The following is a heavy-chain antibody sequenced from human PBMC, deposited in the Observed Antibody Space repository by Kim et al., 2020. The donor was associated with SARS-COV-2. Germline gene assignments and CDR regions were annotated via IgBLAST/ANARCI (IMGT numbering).Heavy chain of an antibody. CDR2: ISGSGGST. Sequence: GGSLRLSCAASGFTFSSYAMSWVRQAPGKGLEWVSAISGSGGSTYYADSVKGRFTISRDNSKNTLYLQMNSLRAEDMAVYYCGDYGDNYYYYYGMDVWGQGTTVTVSS. CDR3: GDYGDNYYYYYGMDV. D-gene: IGHD4-17*01. J-gene: IGHJ6*02. V-gene: IGHV3-23*01. CDR1: GFTFSSYA.